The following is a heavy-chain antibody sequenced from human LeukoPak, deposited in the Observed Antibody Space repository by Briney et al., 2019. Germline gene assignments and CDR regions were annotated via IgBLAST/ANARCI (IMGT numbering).Heavy chain of an antibody. Sequence: PGGSLRLSCAASGFTFSSYSMNWVRQAPGKGLEWASSISSSSSYIYYADSVKGRFTISRDNAKNSLYLQMNSLRAEDTAVYHCARAATPLDYWGQGTLVTVSS. CDR1: GFTFSSYS. V-gene: IGHV3-21*01. J-gene: IGHJ4*02. CDR3: ARAATPLDY. CDR2: ISSSSSYI. D-gene: IGHD2-15*01.